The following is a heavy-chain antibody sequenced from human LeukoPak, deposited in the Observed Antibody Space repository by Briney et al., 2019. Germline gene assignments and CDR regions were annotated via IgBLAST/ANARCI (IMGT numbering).Heavy chain of an antibody. J-gene: IGHJ4*02. CDR1: GGSISSSNW. CDR2: IYHSGST. V-gene: IGHV4-4*02. Sequence: SETLSLTCAVSGGSISSSNWWSWVRQPPGKGLEWIGEIYHSGSTNYNPSLKSRVTISVDKSKNQFSLKLSSVTAADTAVYYCARAPIAYCGGDCYPYYFDYWGQGTLVTVSS. CDR3: ARAPIAYCGGDCYPYYFDY. D-gene: IGHD2-21*02.